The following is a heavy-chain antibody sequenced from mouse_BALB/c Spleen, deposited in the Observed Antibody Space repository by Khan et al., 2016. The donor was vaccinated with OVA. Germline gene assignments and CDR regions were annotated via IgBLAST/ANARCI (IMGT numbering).Heavy chain of an antibody. Sequence: EVELVESGGDLVKPGGSLKLSCAASGFTFSSFGMSWIRQTPDKRLEWVATISSGGSYTYYPDSVKGRFTISRDNAKNTLYLQMSSLKSEDTAMYYCARQYSNSCFEYWGQGTTLTVSS. V-gene: IGHV5-6*02. CDR1: GFTFSSFG. CDR2: ISSGGSYT. CDR3: ARQYSNSCFEY. J-gene: IGHJ2*01. D-gene: IGHD2-5*01.